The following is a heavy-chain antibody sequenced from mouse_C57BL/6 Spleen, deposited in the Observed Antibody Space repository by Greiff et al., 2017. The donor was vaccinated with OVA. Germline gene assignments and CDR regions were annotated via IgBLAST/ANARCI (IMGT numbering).Heavy chain of an antibody. Sequence: DVKLVESGGGLVKPGGSLKPSCAASGFTFSSYAMSWVRQTPEKRLEWVATISDGGSYTYSPDNVKGRFTISRDNAKNNLYLQMIHLKSEDTAMYYCARGGDGYYVCYAMDYWGQGTSVTVSS. CDR1: GFTFSSYA. CDR3: ARGGDGYYVCYAMDY. J-gene: IGHJ4*01. D-gene: IGHD2-3*01. V-gene: IGHV5-4*03. CDR2: ISDGGSYT.